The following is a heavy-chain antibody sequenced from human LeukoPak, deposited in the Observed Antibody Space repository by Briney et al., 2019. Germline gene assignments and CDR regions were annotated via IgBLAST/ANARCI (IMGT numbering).Heavy chain of an antibody. CDR2: ISYDGSNK. D-gene: IGHD3-16*01. CDR3: ARFPSGSDVLGGYDYVWGRYDAFDI. V-gene: IGHV3-30*03. CDR1: GFTFSSYG. J-gene: IGHJ3*02. Sequence: GRSLRLSCAASGFTFSSYGMHWVRQAPGKGLEWVAVISYDGSNKYYADSVKGRFTISRDNSKNTLYLQMNSLRAEDTAVYYCARFPSGSDVLGGYDYVWGRYDAFDIWGQGTMVTVSS.